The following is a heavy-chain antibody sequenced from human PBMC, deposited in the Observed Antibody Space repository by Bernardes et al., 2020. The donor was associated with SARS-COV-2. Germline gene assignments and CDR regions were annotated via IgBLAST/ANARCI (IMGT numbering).Heavy chain of an antibody. J-gene: IGHJ4*02. D-gene: IGHD1-1*01. CDR1: GGSISTDKW. CDR2: IHHSKGT. Sequence: SETLSLTCGVSGGSISTDKWWPWVRQPPGKGLEWIGAIHHSKGTYYNPSLKSRLTISMDKSKNQFSLQLNSLTAADTAVYYCVRGGDWTFDSWGQGILVSISA. V-gene: IGHV4-4*02. CDR3: VRGGDWTFDS.